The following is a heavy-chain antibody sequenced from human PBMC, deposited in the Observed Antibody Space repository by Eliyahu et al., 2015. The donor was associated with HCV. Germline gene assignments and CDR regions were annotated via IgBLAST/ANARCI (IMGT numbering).Heavy chain of an antibody. CDR2: IHYSGST. CDR3: ASGGGGIAVAGTGGWFDP. D-gene: IGHD6-19*01. J-gene: IGHJ5*02. CDR1: GXSITXXS. V-gene: IGHV4-59*01. Sequence: QVQLQESGPGLVKPSETLSLTXXVSGXSITXXSWXWIRQPPGKGLEWIGYIHYSGSTNYNPSLKSRVTISVDTSKNQFSLNLTSVTAADTAMYYCASGGGGIAVAGTGGWFDPWGQGTLVTVSS.